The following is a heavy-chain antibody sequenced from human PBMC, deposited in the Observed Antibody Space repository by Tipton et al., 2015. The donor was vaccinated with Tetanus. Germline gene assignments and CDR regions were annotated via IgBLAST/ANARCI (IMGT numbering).Heavy chain of an antibody. Sequence: TLSLTCAVYGGSFSGYYWSWIRQPPGKGLEWIGEINHSGSTNYNPSLKSRVTISVDTSKNQFSLKLSSVTAADTAVYYCARVGLQYYYYYGMDVWGQGTTVTVSS. V-gene: IGHV4-34*01. J-gene: IGHJ6*02. CDR1: GGSFSGYY. CDR3: ARVGLQYYYYYGMDV. D-gene: IGHD4-11*01. CDR2: INHSGST.